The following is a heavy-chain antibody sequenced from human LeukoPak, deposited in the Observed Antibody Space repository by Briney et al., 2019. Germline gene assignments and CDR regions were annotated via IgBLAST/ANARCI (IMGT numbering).Heavy chain of an antibody. CDR2: IWHDGGNK. D-gene: IGHD2-8*02. CDR1: GFTFRTYG. J-gene: IGHJ6*03. Sequence: GRSLRLSCAASGFTFRTYGMHWVRQAPGKGLEWVAVIWHDGGNKYYADFVKGRFTISRDNSKNTLYLQMNSLRAEDRAVYYCAKDPSPGGYYMDVWGKGTTVTVSS. CDR3: AKDPSPGGYYMDV. V-gene: IGHV3-33*06.